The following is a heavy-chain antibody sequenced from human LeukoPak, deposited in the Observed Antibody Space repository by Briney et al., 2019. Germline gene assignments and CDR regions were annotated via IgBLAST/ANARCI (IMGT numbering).Heavy chain of an antibody. CDR2: IYYTGTT. J-gene: IGHJ4*02. Sequence: SETLSLTCSVSGGSISIYYWTWIRQIPGKGLEWIGYIYYTGTTNYNPLFESRATISVDTSKNQFSLKLTSVTAADTAVYFCARGEDFEGYSLAYWAQGTRVTVPS. CDR3: ARGEDFEGYSLAY. D-gene: IGHD3-9*01. V-gene: IGHV4-59*01. CDR1: GGSISIYY.